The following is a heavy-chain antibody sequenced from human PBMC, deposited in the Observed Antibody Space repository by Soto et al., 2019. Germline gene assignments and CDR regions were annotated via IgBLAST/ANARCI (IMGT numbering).Heavy chain of an antibody. V-gene: IGHV4-31*03. CDR3: ARVPIDRSGYSPGFDS. CDR2: ISYSGST. CDR1: GGSISRGDYF. Sequence: SSETLSLTCTVSGGSISRGDYFWNWIRQHPGKGLEWIGYISYSGSTYVNPSLKSRATISADTSKNQFSLRLRSVTAADTAVYYCARVPIDRSGYSPGFDSSGQGTLVTVSS. J-gene: IGHJ4*02. D-gene: IGHD3-22*01.